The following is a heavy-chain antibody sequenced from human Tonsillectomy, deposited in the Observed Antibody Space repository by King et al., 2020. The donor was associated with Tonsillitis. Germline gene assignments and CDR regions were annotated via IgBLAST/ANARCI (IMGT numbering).Heavy chain of an antibody. CDR3: AGTYGDYIWYFDL. D-gene: IGHD4-17*01. J-gene: IGHJ2*01. V-gene: IGHV3-21*01. CDR1: GFTFSSYS. Sequence: VQLVESGGGLVKPGGSLRLSCAASGFTFSSYSMNWVRQAPGKGLEWVSSISSSSSYIYYADSVKGRFTISRDNAKNSLYLQMNSLRAEDTAVYYCAGTYGDYIWYFDLWGRGTLVTVSS. CDR2: ISSSSSYI.